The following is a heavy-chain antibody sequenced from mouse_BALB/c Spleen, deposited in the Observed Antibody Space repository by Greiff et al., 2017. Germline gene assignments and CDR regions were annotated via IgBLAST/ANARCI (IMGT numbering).Heavy chain of an antibody. V-gene: IGHV1-69*02. CDR3: ARSGVRRRGLDY. CDR2: IDPSYSYT. J-gene: IGHJ2*01. CDR1: GYTFTSYW. D-gene: IGHD2-14*01. Sequence: QVQLQQPGAELVKPGASVKLSCKASGYTFTSYWMHWVKQRPGQGLEWIGEIDPSYSYTNYNQKFKGKATLTVDKSSSTAYMQLSSLTSEDSAVYYCARSGVRRRGLDYWGQGTTLTVSS.